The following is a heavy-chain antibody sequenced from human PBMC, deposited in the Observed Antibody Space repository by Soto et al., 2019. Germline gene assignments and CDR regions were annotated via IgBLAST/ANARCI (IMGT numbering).Heavy chain of an antibody. CDR1: GFTFSGYW. CDR2: INRDGSES. Sequence: EALLVESGGGLVQPGGSLRLSCAASGFTFSGYWMSWVRQAPGKGLEWVASINRDGSESHYVDSVKGRFTISRDNANSSVYLQMKSLRAEDTAVYYCARDPVPHQAAIRGLGWFDPWGQGTLVTVSS. V-gene: IGHV3-7*03. CDR3: ARDPVPHQAAIRGLGWFDP. D-gene: IGHD2-2*01. J-gene: IGHJ5*02.